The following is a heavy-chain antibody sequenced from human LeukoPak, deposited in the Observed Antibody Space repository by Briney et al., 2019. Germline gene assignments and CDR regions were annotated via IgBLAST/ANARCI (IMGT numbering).Heavy chain of an antibody. CDR2: INHDGSEK. CDR1: GFTFSNSW. V-gene: IGHV3-7*01. J-gene: IGHJ4*02. CDR3: ARGTALPGVDY. Sequence: GGSLRLSCAASGFTFSNSWMNWFRQAPGRLEWVANINHDGSEKNYVDSVEGRFTITRANTKKSLYLQMNSLGAEDTAVYYCARGTALPGVDYWGQGTLVIVSS. D-gene: IGHD3-10*01.